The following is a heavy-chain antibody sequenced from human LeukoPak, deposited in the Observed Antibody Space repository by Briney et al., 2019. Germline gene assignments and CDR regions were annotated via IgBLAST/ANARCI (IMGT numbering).Heavy chain of an antibody. CDR3: SKADFIAVAGAKDY. V-gene: IGHV3-30*02. CDR1: GFTFSSYG. Sequence: GGSLRLSCAASGFTFSSYGMHWVRQAPGKGLEWVAFIRYDGSNKYYADSVKGRFTISRDNSKNTLYLQRNSLRAEDTAVYCCSKADFIAVAGAKDYWGQGTLVTVSS. J-gene: IGHJ4*02. CDR2: IRYDGSNK. D-gene: IGHD6-19*01.